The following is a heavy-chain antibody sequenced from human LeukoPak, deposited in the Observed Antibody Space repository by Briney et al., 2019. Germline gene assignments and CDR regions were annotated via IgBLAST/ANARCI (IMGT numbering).Heavy chain of an antibody. Sequence: ASVKVSCKASGYTFTSYGISWVRQAPGQGLEWMGWISAYNGNTNYAQKLLGRVTMTTDTSTSTAYMELRSLRSDDTAVYYCARVPVGYDLLTGYYDGDYWGQGTLVTVSS. CDR3: ARVPVGYDLLTGYYDGDY. CDR2: ISAYNGNT. D-gene: IGHD3-9*01. CDR1: GYTFTSYG. V-gene: IGHV1-18*01. J-gene: IGHJ4*02.